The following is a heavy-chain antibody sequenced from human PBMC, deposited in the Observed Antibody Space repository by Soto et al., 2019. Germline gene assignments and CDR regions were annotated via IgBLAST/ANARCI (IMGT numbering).Heavy chain of an antibody. CDR3: ARGRKTGSYWYFDL. Sequence: SETLSLTCAVYGGSFSGYYWSWIRQPPGKGLEWIGEINHSGSTNYNPSLKSRVTISVDTSKNQFSLKLSSVTAADTAVYYCARGRKTGSYWYFDLWGRGTLVTVSS. V-gene: IGHV4-34*01. CDR1: GGSFSGYY. J-gene: IGHJ2*01. CDR2: INHSGST. D-gene: IGHD1-1*01.